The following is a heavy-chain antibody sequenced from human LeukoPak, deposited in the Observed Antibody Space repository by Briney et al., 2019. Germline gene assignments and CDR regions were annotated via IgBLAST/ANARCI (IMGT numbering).Heavy chain of an antibody. CDR3: ARKRGVNAFDI. CDR1: GFTFSSYG. CDR2: ISSSSSYI. J-gene: IGHJ3*02. V-gene: IGHV3-21*01. Sequence: GGSLRLSCAASGFTFSSYGMSWVRQAPGKGLEWVSSISSSSSYIYYADSVKGRFTISRDNAKNSLYLQMNSLRAEDTAVYYCARKRGVNAFDIWGQGTMVTVSS.